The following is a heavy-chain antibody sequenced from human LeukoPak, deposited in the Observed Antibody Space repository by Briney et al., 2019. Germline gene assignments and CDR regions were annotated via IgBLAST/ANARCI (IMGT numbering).Heavy chain of an antibody. CDR1: GYSFTSYW. CDR3: ARRGSTRCYDVDCCNWVDT. Sequence: GESLKISCKGSGYSFTSYWIGWVRQMPGKGLEWMGIIYPGDSDTRYSPSFQGQVTISAAKSISTAYLQWSSLKASDTAMYYCARRGSTRCYDVDCCNWVDTWGQGTLVTVSS. V-gene: IGHV5-51*01. CDR2: IYPGDSDT. D-gene: IGHD2-2*01. J-gene: IGHJ5*02.